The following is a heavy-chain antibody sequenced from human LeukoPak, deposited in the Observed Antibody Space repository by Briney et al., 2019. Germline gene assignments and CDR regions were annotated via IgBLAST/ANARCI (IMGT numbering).Heavy chain of an antibody. J-gene: IGHJ6*04. CDR2: ISSSGSTI. CDR3: AELGITMIGGV. D-gene: IGHD3-10*02. Sequence: PGGSLRLSCAASGFTFSSYEMNWVREAPGKGLEWVSYISSSGSTIYYADSVKGRFTISRDNAKNSLYLQMNSLRAEDTAVYYCAELGITMIGGVWGKGTTVTISS. V-gene: IGHV3-48*03. CDR1: GFTFSSYE.